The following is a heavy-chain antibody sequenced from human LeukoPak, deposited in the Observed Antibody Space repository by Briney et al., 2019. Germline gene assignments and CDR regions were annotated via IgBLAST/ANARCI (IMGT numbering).Heavy chain of an antibody. CDR2: ISYDGSNK. Sequence: GGSLRLSCAASGFTFSSYAMHWVRQAPGKGLEWVAVISYDGSNKYYADSVKGRFTISRDNSENTLYLQMNSLRAEDTAVYYCARDMVLYYDSSGDDAFDIWGQGTMVTVSS. CDR3: ARDMVLYYDSSGDDAFDI. D-gene: IGHD3-22*01. J-gene: IGHJ3*02. V-gene: IGHV3-30-3*01. CDR1: GFTFSSYA.